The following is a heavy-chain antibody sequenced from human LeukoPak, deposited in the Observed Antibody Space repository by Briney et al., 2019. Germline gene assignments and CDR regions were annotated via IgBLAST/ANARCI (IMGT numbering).Heavy chain of an antibody. CDR1: GFTFSMYW. Sequence: AGGSLRLSCAASGFTFSMYWMSWVRQAPGKGLEWVATIKQDGSERYYVDSVKGRFTISRDNAKNSLYLQMNSLRAEDTVVFYCARARTPYSSGWQYGMDVWGQGATVTVSS. V-gene: IGHV3-7*01. CDR2: IKQDGSER. D-gene: IGHD6-19*01. J-gene: IGHJ6*02. CDR3: ARARTPYSSGWQYGMDV.